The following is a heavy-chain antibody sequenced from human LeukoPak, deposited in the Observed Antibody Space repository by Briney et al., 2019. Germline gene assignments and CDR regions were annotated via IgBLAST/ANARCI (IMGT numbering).Heavy chain of an antibody. D-gene: IGHD1-26*01. Sequence: PSETLSLTCTVSGGSISSYYWSWLRQPPGKGLEWLGFIYYSGSTHYKSSLKGRVTISVDTSKNQFSLRLSSVTAADTAVYYCARHSGSSPHYFDYWGQGTLVTVSS. CDR3: ARHSGSSPHYFDY. V-gene: IGHV4-59*08. CDR2: IYYSGST. J-gene: IGHJ4*02. CDR1: GGSISSYY.